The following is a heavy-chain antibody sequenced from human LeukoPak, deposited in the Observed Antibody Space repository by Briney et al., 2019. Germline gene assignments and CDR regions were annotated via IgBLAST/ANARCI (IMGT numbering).Heavy chain of an antibody. CDR1: GGSINSYY. Sequence: SETLSLTCTVSGGSINSYYWSWIRQPAGKGLEWIGHIYTSGSTNYNPSLKSRVTMSVDTSKNQYSLKLSSVTAADTAVYYRARDPGCSSTSCYLNWFDPWGQGTLVTVSS. CDR2: IYTSGST. J-gene: IGHJ5*02. V-gene: IGHV4-4*07. CDR3: ARDPGCSSTSCYLNWFDP. D-gene: IGHD2-2*01.